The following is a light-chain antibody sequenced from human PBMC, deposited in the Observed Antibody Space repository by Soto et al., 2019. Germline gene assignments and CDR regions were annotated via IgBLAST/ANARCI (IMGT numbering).Light chain of an antibody. J-gene: IGKJ1*01. CDR1: QSVSSSF. V-gene: IGKV3-20*01. CDR2: GAS. CDR3: QQFGTSPWT. Sequence: EIAFTQCPGTLSLSPGERGTLSCGASQSVSSSFLAWYQQKPGQAPRLLIYGASNRATGIPDRFSGSGSGTDFTLTISRLEPEDFAVYHCQQFGTSPWTFGQGTKVEIK.